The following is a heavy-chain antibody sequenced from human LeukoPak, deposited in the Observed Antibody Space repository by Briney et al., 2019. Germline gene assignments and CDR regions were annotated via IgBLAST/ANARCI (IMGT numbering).Heavy chain of an antibody. V-gene: IGHV3-21*01. J-gene: IGHJ4*02. CDR1: GFTFSSYS. D-gene: IGHD6-19*01. CDR2: ISSSSSYI. Sequence: GGSLRLSCAASGFTFSSYSMNWVRQAPGKGLEWVSSISSSSSYIYYADSVKGRFTISRDNAKNSLYLQMNSLRAEDTAVYYCAKDKRIVYSSGCGYWGQGTLVTVSS. CDR3: AKDKRIVYSSGCGY.